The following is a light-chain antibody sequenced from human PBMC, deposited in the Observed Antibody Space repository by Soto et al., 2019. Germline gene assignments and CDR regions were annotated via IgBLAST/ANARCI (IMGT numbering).Light chain of an antibody. CDR1: RAKIGAGYD. CDR3: QSYDSSLSGHYV. J-gene: IGLJ1*01. V-gene: IGLV1-40*01. Sequence: QSVFTQPPPLSWAPGERGTHSCTRRRAKIGAGYDVHWYQQLPGTAPKLLIYGNSNRPSGVPDRFSGSKSGTSASLAITGLQAEDEADYYCQSYDSSLSGHYVFGTGTKVTVL. CDR2: GNS.